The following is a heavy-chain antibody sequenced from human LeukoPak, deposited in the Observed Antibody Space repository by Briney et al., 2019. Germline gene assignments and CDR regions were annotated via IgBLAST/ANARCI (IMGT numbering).Heavy chain of an antibody. CDR2: ISYDGSNK. CDR1: GFTFSSYA. CDR3: ARDGSGSYYVSYFDY. V-gene: IGHV3-30-3*01. J-gene: IGHJ4*02. Sequence: GGSLRLSCAASGFTFSSYAMHWVRQAPGKGLEWVAVISYDGSNKYYADSVKGRFTISRDNSKNTLYLQMNSLRAEVTAVYYCARDGSGSYYVSYFDYWGQGTLVTVSS. D-gene: IGHD1-26*01.